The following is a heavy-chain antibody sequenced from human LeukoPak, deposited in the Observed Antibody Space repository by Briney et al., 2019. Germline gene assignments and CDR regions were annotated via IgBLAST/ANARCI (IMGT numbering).Heavy chain of an antibody. Sequence: SETLSLTCTVSGGSISSYYWSWIRQPPGKGLEWIGYIYYSGSTNYNPSLKSRVTISVDTSKNQFSLKLSSVTAADTAVYYCARVSWLRNGDAFDIWGQGTMVTVSS. CDR1: GGSISSYY. V-gene: IGHV4-59*01. CDR2: IYYSGST. CDR3: ARVSWLRNGDAFDI. J-gene: IGHJ3*02. D-gene: IGHD3-22*01.